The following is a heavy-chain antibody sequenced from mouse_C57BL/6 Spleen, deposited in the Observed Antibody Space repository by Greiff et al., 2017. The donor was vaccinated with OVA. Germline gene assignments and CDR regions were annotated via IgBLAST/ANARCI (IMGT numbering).Heavy chain of an antibody. CDR3: AIYYGNWADFDY. J-gene: IGHJ2*01. CDR1: GYAFSSSW. CDR2: IYPGDGDT. V-gene: IGHV1-82*01. Sequence: QVQLQQSGPELVKPGASVKISCKASGYAFSSSWMNWVKQRPGKGLEWIGRIYPGDGDTNYNGKFKGKATLTADKSSSTAYMQLSSLTSEDSAVYFCAIYYGNWADFDYWGQGTTLTVSS. D-gene: IGHD2-1*01.